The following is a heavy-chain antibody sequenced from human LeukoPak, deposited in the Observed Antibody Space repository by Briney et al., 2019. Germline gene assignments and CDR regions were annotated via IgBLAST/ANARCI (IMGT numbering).Heavy chain of an antibody. J-gene: IGHJ4*02. V-gene: IGHV1-69*13. CDR3: ARVQWLQYSFDY. D-gene: IGHD5-24*01. CDR1: GGTFSSYA. CDR2: IIPIFGTA. Sequence: SVKDSCKASGGTFSSYAISWVRQAPGQGLEWMGGIIPIFGTANYAQKFQGRVTITADASTSTAYMELSSLRSEDTAVYYCARVQWLQYSFDYWGQGTLVTVSS.